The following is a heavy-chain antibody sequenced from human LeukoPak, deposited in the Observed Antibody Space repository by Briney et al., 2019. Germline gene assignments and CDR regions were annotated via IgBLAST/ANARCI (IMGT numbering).Heavy chain of an antibody. CDR3: ARQDYYYYMDV. CDR1: GGSISSYY. Sequence: SETLSLTCTVSGGSISSYYWSWIRQPPGKGLEWIGYIYYSGSTNYNPSLKSRVAISVDTSKNQFSLKLSSVTAADTAVYYCARQDYYYYMDVWGKGTAVTVSS. CDR2: IYYSGST. V-gene: IGHV4-59*01. J-gene: IGHJ6*03.